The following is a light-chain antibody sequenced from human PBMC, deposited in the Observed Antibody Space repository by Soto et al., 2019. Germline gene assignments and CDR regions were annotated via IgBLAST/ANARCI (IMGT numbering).Light chain of an antibody. CDR1: SSDVGGYEY. CDR2: DVT. Sequence: QSVLTQPRSVSGSPGQSVTISCTGTSSDVGGYEYVSWYQQHPGKAPKLVIYDVTKRPSGVPDRFSGSRSGNTASLTISGLQTEDEADYYGCSYAGSPFYVFDIGTKVTVL. V-gene: IGLV2-11*01. J-gene: IGLJ1*01. CDR3: CSYAGSPFYV.